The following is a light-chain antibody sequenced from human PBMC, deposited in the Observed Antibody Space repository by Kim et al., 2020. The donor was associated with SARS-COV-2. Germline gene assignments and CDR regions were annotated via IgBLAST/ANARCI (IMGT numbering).Light chain of an antibody. CDR3: QQYYSDPIT. V-gene: IGKV4-1*01. CDR2: WAS. Sequence: RATINCKSSQSLYSSDSKNYLAWFQQKPGQPPKLVIYWASTRESGVPDRFSGSGSGTDFTLTISSLQAEDVAVYYCQQYYSDPITFGQGTRLEIK. J-gene: IGKJ5*01. CDR1: QSLYSSDSKNY.